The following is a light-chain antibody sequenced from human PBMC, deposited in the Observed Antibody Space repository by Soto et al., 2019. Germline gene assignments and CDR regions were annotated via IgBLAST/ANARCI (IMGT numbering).Light chain of an antibody. CDR2: DVT. V-gene: IGLV2-14*01. J-gene: IGLJ1*01. Sequence: QSVLTQPASVSGSPGQSIAISCTGTSSDVGAYNYVSWYQQYPGKAPKLVIYDVTNRPSGVSNRFSGSKSGSTASLTISGFHAEDEADYYCSSYPISSTYVFGTGTKITVL. CDR3: SSYPISSTYV. CDR1: SSDVGAYNY.